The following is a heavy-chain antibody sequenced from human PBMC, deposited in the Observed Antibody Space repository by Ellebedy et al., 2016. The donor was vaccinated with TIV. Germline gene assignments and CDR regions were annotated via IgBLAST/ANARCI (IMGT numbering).Heavy chain of an antibody. CDR3: AKPWSSYHDAFDI. V-gene: IGHV5-51*01. CDR1: GYSFINYW. CDR2: IYPGDSDT. Sequence: GESLKISCKASGYSFINYWIAWVRQMHGKGLELMGIIYPGDSDTRYSPSFQGQVTLSADKSISTAYLQWSSLRASDTAIYYCAKPWSSYHDAFDIWGQGTMVTVSS. J-gene: IGHJ3*02. D-gene: IGHD6-6*01.